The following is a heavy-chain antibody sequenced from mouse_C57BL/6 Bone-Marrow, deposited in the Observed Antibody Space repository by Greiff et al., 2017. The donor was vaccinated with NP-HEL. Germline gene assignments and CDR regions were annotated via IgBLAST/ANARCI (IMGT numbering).Heavy chain of an antibody. V-gene: IGHV1-63*01. CDR2: IYPGGGYT. J-gene: IGHJ4*01. Sequence: VQLQQSGAELVRPGTSVKMSCKASGYTFTNYWIGWAKQRPGHGLEWIGDIYPGGGYTNYNEKFKGKATLTADKSSSTAYMQFSSLTSEDSAIYYCARGNYYGSEAMDYWGQGTSVTVSS. CDR1: GYTFTNYW. CDR3: ARGNYYGSEAMDY. D-gene: IGHD1-1*01.